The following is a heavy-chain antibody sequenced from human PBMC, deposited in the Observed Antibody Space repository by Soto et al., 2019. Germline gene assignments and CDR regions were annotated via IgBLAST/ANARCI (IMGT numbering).Heavy chain of an antibody. J-gene: IGHJ6*02. Sequence: GESLKISCTGSGYSFTSYWISWVRQLPGKGLEWMGRIDPSDSYTNYSPSFQGHVTISADKSISTAYLQWSSLKASDTAMYYCARGGRFGVVIISDYGMDVWGQGTTVTVSS. V-gene: IGHV5-10-1*01. D-gene: IGHD3-3*01. CDR1: GYSFTSYW. CDR3: ARGGRFGVVIISDYGMDV. CDR2: IDPSDSYT.